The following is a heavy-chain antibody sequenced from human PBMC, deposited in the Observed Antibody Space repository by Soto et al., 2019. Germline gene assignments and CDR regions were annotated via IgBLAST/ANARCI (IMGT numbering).Heavy chain of an antibody. Sequence: QIQLVQSGAEVKKPGASVKVSCKASGYTFNIYGINWVRQAPGQGLEWMGWISAFNGKTNYAQNVQGRVTMTTDTSTTTAYVELRSLRSDDTAFYYCTRDRVPKSSGFCPFDSWGHGTQVTVSS. V-gene: IGHV1-18*01. J-gene: IGHJ5*01. D-gene: IGHD3-22*01. CDR2: ISAFNGKT. CDR3: TRDRVPKSSGFCPFDS. CDR1: GYTFNIYG.